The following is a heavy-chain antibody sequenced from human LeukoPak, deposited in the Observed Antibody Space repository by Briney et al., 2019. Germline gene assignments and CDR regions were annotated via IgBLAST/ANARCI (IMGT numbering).Heavy chain of an antibody. Sequence: GGSLRLSCTASGFTFGDYAMSWVRQAPGKGLEWVGFIRSKAYGGTTEYAASVKGRFTISRDDSKGIAYLKMKSLKTEHTAVYYCWVCYYDSSGYCEYWGQGTLVTVSS. CDR2: IRSKAYGGTT. CDR1: GFTFGDYA. D-gene: IGHD3-22*01. V-gene: IGHV3-49*04. CDR3: WVCYYDSSGYCEY. J-gene: IGHJ4*02.